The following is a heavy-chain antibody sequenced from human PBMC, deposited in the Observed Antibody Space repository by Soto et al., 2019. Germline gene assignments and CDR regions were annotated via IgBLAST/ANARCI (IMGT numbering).Heavy chain of an antibody. CDR1: GFTFSTYA. CDR2: ISGSGGST. D-gene: IGHD7-27*01. Sequence: EVQLLASGGGLVQPGESLRLSCAASGFTFSTYAMSWVRQAPGKGPEWVSSISGSGGSTFYADSVKGRFTISRDNSKNTLYLQMHSLRAEDTAIYYCAKRNLGWGQGTLVSVSS. V-gene: IGHV3-23*01. J-gene: IGHJ4*02. CDR3: AKRNLG.